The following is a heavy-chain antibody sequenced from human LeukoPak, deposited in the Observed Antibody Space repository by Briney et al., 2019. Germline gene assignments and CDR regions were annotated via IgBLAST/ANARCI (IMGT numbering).Heavy chain of an antibody. Sequence: GKSLRLSCAASGFPFSSYGMHWVRQAPGKGLEWVAVIWYDGSNKYYADSVKGRFTISRDNSKNTLYLQMNSLRAEDTAVYYCAKDLPPYSSRYYFDYWGQGTLVTVSS. D-gene: IGHD6-13*01. CDR1: GFPFSSYG. V-gene: IGHV3-33*06. CDR2: IWYDGSNK. CDR3: AKDLPPYSSRYYFDY. J-gene: IGHJ4*02.